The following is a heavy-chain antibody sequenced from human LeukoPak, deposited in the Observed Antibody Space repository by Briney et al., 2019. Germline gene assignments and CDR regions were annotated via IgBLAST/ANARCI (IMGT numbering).Heavy chain of an antibody. CDR2: ICSSSYI. CDR1: GFSFSSYS. Sequence: GGSLTLSCAVSGFSFSSYSMNWVRQAPGKGLEWVSSICSSSYIYYTDSVKGRFTISRDNSKNSLSLKMNSLRAEDTAVYYCARDLFGSGPGDYWGQGTLVTVSS. CDR3: ARDLFGSGPGDY. J-gene: IGHJ4*02. D-gene: IGHD6-19*01. V-gene: IGHV3-21*01.